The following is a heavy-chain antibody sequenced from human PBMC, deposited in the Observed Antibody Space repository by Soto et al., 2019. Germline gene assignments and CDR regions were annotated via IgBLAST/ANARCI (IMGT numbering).Heavy chain of an antibody. CDR3: ASLSSGWHLDY. D-gene: IGHD6-19*01. V-gene: IGHV4-39*01. CDR2: IYYSGST. J-gene: IGHJ4*02. CDR1: GGSISSSSYY. Sequence: PSETLSLTCTVSGGSISSSSYYWGWIRQPPGKGLEWIGSIYYSGSTYYNPSLKSRVTISVDTSKNQFSLKLSSVTAADTAVYYCASLSSGWHLDYWGQGTLVTVSS.